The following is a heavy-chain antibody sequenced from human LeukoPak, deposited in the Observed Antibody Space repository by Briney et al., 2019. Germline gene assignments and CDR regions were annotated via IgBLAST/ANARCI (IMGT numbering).Heavy chain of an antibody. Sequence: GRSLRLSCAAPGFTFSSYAMHWVRQAPGKGLEWVALISYDGSNKYYADSVKGRFTISRDNSKNTLYLQMNSLRAEDTAVYYCAKFFTGEYVRAFDIWGQGTMVTVSS. CDR2: ISYDGSNK. D-gene: IGHD3-10*02. CDR3: AKFFTGEYVRAFDI. CDR1: GFTFSSYA. V-gene: IGHV3-30*18. J-gene: IGHJ3*02.